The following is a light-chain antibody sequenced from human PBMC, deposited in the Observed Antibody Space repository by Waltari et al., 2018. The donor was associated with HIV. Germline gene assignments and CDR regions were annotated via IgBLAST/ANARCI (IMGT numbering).Light chain of an antibody. CDR1: TSDVGAYNF. Sequence: QSALTKPPSVSGSPGQSVTISCTGTTSDVGAYNFVSWYQQHPGRAPKVCIYDDSKRPSGVPDGFSGSKSGNSASLTISGLQAEDEAGYYCCSYAGSYTGVFGGGTKLTVL. J-gene: IGLJ3*02. V-gene: IGLV2-11*01. CDR2: DDS. CDR3: CSYAGSYTGV.